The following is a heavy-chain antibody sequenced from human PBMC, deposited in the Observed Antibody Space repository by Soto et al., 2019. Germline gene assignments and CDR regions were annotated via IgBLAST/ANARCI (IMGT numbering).Heavy chain of an antibody. V-gene: IGHV3-21*01. CDR2: ISSSGSYI. CDR1: GFTFSSYT. D-gene: IGHD5-18*01. J-gene: IGHJ5*02. CDR3: ARDVETSMDGLNYFDP. Sequence: LRLSCAASGFTFSSYTMNWVRQAPGKGLEWVSSISSSGSYIHYADSVKGRFTISRDNAKNSLFLQMDSLRAEDTAVYYCARDVETSMDGLNYFDPWGQGTLVTVSS.